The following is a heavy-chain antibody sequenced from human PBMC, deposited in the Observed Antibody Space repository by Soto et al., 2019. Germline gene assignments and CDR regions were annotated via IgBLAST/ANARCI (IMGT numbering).Heavy chain of an antibody. CDR1: GGSFSGYY. CDR2: INHSGST. V-gene: IGHV4-34*01. Sequence: PSETLSLTCAVYGGSFSGYYWSWIRQPPGKGLEWIGEINHSGSTNYNPSLKSRVTISVDTSKNQFSLKLSSVTAADTAVYYCASSETCYYGMDVWGQGTTVTVSS. J-gene: IGHJ6*02. CDR3: ASSETCYYGMDV.